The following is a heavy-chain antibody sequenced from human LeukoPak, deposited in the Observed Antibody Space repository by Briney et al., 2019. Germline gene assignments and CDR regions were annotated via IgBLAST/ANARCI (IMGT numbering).Heavy chain of an antibody. V-gene: IGHV1-18*01. CDR3: ARGAPYCGGDCWGEV. CDR2: ISAYSGST. D-gene: IGHD2-21*02. Sequence: GASVKVSCKASGYTFTSYGISWVRQAPGQGLEWMGWISAYSGSTNYAQKLQGRVTMTTDTSTSTAYMELRSLISDDTAVYYCARGAPYCGGDCWGEVWGQGTLVTVSS. CDR1: GYTFTSYG. J-gene: IGHJ4*02.